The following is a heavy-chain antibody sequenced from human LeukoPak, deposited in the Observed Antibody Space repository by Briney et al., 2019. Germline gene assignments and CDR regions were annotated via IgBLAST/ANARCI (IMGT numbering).Heavy chain of an antibody. J-gene: IGHJ3*02. CDR1: GGSFSGYY. V-gene: IGHV4-34*01. D-gene: IGHD5-12*01. Sequence: SETLSLTCAVYGGSFSGYYWSWIRQPPGKGLEWIGEINHSGSTNYNPSLKSRVTISVDTSKNQFSLKLSSVTAADTAVYYCARGGYNGYEYRNDAFDIWGQGTMVTVSS. CDR3: ARGGYNGYEYRNDAFDI. CDR2: INHSGST.